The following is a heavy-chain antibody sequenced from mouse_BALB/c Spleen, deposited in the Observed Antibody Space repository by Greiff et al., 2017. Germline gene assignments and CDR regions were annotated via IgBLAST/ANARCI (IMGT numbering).Heavy chain of an antibody. CDR3: TRDGNPYAMDY. CDR1: GYTFTSYW. D-gene: IGHD2-1*01. V-gene: IGHV1-62-3*01. Sequence: VHLVESGAELVRPGTSVKVSCKASGYTFTSYWMHWVKQRPGRGLEWIGRIDPNSGGTKYKEKFKSKATLTVDKPSSTAYMQLSSLTSEDSAVYYCTRDGNPYAMDYWGQGTSVTVSS. J-gene: IGHJ4*01. CDR2: IDPNSGGT.